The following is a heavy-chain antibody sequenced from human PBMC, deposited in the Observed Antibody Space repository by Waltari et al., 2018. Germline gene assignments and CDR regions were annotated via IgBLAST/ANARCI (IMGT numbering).Heavy chain of an antibody. CDR1: GGSFSGYY. V-gene: IGHV4-34*01. D-gene: IGHD6-13*01. CDR3: ARGNPSRTIAAAEGD. CDR2: INHSGST. Sequence: QVQLQQWGAGLLKPSETLSLTCAVYGGSFSGYYWSWIRQPPGKGLGWIGEINHSGSTNYNPSLKSRVTISVDTSKNQFSLKLSSVTAADTAVYYCARGNPSRTIAAAEGDWGQGTLVTVSS. J-gene: IGHJ4*02.